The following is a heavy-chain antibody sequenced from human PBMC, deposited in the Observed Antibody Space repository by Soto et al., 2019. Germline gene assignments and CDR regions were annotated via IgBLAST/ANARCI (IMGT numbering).Heavy chain of an antibody. V-gene: IGHV3-23*01. CDR1: GFTFSNYA. CDR3: AKAPFSESYPYFDS. CDR2: VGSSGHYT. J-gene: IGHJ4*02. Sequence: EVQLLEAGGGLVQPGGSLRVSCAASGFTFSNYAMSWLRHVPGKGLEWVSTVGSSGHYTYYADAVKGRCTISRDNSKNTLYQQMSSLGAEDTAVYYCAKAPFSESYPYFDSWGQGTQVTVST. D-gene: IGHD1-26*01.